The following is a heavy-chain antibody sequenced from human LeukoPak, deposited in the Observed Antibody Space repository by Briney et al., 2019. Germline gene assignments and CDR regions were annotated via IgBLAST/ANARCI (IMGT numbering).Heavy chain of an antibody. CDR3: ARGVAAAGP. CDR1: GGSFSGYY. V-gene: IGHV4-34*01. CDR2: INHSGST. Sequence: WETLSLICAVYGGSFSGYYWSWIRQPPGKGLEWIGEINHSGSTNYNPSLKSRVTISVDTSKNQFSLKLSSVTAADTAVYYCARGVAAAGPWGQGTLVTVSS. J-gene: IGHJ4*02. D-gene: IGHD6-13*01.